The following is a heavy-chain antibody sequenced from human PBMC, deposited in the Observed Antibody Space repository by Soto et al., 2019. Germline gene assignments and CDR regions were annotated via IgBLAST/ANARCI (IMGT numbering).Heavy chain of an antibody. CDR2: ISYDGSNK. CDR1: GFTFSSYA. CDR3: ARDRPRGYYFDV. J-gene: IGHJ4*02. Sequence: PGGSLRLSCAASGFTFSSYAMHWVRQAPGKGLEWVAVISYDGSNKYYADSVKGRFTISRDNSKNTLYPQMNSLRAEDTAVYYCARDRPRGYYFDVWGQGTLVTVSS. V-gene: IGHV3-30-3*01.